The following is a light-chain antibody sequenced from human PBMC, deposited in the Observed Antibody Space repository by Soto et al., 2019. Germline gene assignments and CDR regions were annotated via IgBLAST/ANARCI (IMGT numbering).Light chain of an antibody. CDR3: QSYDSSLSGSV. CDR1: NSNIGAGYD. V-gene: IGLV1-40*01. Sequence: QSVLTQPPSMSGAPGQGVTISCTGSNSNIGAGYDVHWYQQLPGTAPKLLLYGNTNRPSGVPDRFSGSKSGTSASLAITGLQADDEADYYCQSYDSSLSGSVFGGGTKLTVL. J-gene: IGLJ2*01. CDR2: GNT.